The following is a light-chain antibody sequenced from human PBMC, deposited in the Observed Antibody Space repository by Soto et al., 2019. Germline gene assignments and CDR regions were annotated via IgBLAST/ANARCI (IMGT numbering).Light chain of an antibody. V-gene: IGLV2-14*03. CDR3: SSYTSSSTLLYV. CDR2: DVS. Sequence: QSALTQPASVSGSPGQSITISCTGSSSDVGTYKYVSWYQQHPGKAPKVIMYDVSNRPSGVSNRFSGSKSGNTASLTISGLQAEDEADYFCSSYTSSSTLLYVFGTGTKVTVL. CDR1: SSDVGTYKY. J-gene: IGLJ1*01.